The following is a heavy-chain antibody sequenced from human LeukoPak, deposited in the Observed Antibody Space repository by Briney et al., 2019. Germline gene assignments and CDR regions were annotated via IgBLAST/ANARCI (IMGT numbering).Heavy chain of an antibody. CDR2: IWYDGSNK. CDR3: AKPYSSGWTTFDY. Sequence: SLRLSCAASGFTFSSYGMHWVRQAPGNGLEWVAVIWYDGSNKYYADSVKGRLTISRDNSKNTLYLQMNSLRAEDTAVYYCAKPYSSGWTTFDYWGQGTLVTVSS. V-gene: IGHV3-33*06. J-gene: IGHJ4*02. D-gene: IGHD6-19*01. CDR1: GFTFSSYG.